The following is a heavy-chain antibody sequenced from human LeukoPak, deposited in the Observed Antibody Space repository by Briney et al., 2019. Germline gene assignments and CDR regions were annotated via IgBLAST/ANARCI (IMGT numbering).Heavy chain of an antibody. Sequence: GGSLRLSCAASGFTFSSYAMHWVRQAPGKGLERVAVISYDGSNKYYADSVKGRFTISRDNSKNTLYLQMNSLRAEDTAVYYCARDPYDYVWGSYRFIPLTYAFDIWGQGTMVTVSS. D-gene: IGHD3-16*02. CDR1: GFTFSSYA. CDR2: ISYDGSNK. J-gene: IGHJ3*02. CDR3: ARDPYDYVWGSYRFIPLTYAFDI. V-gene: IGHV3-30*04.